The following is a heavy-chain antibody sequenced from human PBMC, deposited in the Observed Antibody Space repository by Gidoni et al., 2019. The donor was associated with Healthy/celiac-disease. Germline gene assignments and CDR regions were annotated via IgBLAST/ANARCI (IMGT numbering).Heavy chain of an antibody. Sequence: EVQLVESGGGVVRPGGSLRLSCAASGFTFADYGMSWVRQAPGKGLEWVPGINWNGGSTGYADSVKGRFTISRDNAKNSLYLQMNSLRAEDTALYHCGRGGGAVPAANGLRYYYYGMDVWGQGTTVTVSS. CDR2: INWNGGST. CDR1: GFTFADYG. D-gene: IGHD2-2*01. V-gene: IGHV3-20*01. CDR3: GRGGGAVPAANGLRYYYYGMDV. J-gene: IGHJ6*02.